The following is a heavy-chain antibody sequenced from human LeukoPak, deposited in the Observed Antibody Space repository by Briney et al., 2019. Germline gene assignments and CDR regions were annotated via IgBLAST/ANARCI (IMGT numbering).Heavy chain of an antibody. CDR3: ARAVVGATSGEFDY. D-gene: IGHD1-26*01. Sequence: KSSETLSLTCAVYGGSFSGYYWSWLRQPPGKGLEWIGEINHSGSTNYNPSLKSRVTISVDTSKNQFSLKLSSVTAADTAVYYCARAVVGATSGEFDYWGQGTLVTVSS. CDR1: GGSFSGYY. V-gene: IGHV4-34*01. J-gene: IGHJ4*02. CDR2: INHSGST.